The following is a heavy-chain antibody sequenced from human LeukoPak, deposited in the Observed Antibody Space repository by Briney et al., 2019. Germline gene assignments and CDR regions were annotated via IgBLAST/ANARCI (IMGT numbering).Heavy chain of an antibody. D-gene: IGHD6-19*01. CDR3: CGSGWFAGPFGY. Sequence: PSEPLSLTCSVSGGSITKNGYYWGWIRQSPETGLEWIGSMHYSGSTYYNPSLNSRVTISVDTSKNQFSLKLTSVTAADTAVYYCCGSGWFAGPFGYWGQGALVTVSS. CDR1: GGSITKNGYY. J-gene: IGHJ4*02. V-gene: IGHV4-39*07. CDR2: MHYSGST.